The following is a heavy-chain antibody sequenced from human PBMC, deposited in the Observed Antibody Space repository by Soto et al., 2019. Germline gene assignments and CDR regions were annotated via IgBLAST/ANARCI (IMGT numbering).Heavy chain of an antibody. CDR3: ARDGGWGYCEYGANWYFDL. J-gene: IGHJ2*01. V-gene: IGHV3-33*01. CDR2: IWYDGSNK. D-gene: IGHD4-17*01. CDR1: GFTFSSYG. Sequence: QVQLVESGGGVVQPGRSLRLSCAASGFTFSSYGMHWVRQAPGKGLEWVAVIWYDGSNKYYADSVKGRFTISRDNSKNTLYLQMNSLRAEDTAGYYCARDGGWGYCEYGANWYFDLWGRGTLVAVSS.